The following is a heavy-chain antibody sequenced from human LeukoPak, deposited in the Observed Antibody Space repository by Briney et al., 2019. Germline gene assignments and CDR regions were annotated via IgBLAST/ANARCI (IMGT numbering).Heavy chain of an antibody. Sequence: PSETLSLTCTVSTDSVRSYYWSWIRQPAGKGLEWIGRIYVSGSINYNPSLNSRVTMSVDTSKSQFSLKLSSVTAADTAVYYCARDGRPLRPYNLFDPWGQGTLVTVSS. CDR1: TDSVRSYY. J-gene: IGHJ5*02. CDR2: IYVSGSI. CDR3: ARDGRPLRPYNLFDP. V-gene: IGHV4-4*07.